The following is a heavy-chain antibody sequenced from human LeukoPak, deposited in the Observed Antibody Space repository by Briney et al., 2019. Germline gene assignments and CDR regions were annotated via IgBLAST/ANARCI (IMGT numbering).Heavy chain of an antibody. CDR3: ARDQQRKAEAGLFDY. V-gene: IGHV1-46*01. CDR2: INPSGGST. CDR1: GYTFTSYY. D-gene: IGHD6-13*01. Sequence: ASVKVSCKASGYTFTSYYMHWVRQAPGQGLEWMGIINPSGGSTSYAQKFQGRVTMTRDTSTSTVYMELSSLRSEDTAVYYCARDQQRKAEAGLFDYWGQGTLVTVSS. J-gene: IGHJ4*02.